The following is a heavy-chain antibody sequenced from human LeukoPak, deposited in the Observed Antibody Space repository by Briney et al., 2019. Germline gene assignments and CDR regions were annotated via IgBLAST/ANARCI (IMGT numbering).Heavy chain of an antibody. D-gene: IGHD3-10*01. Sequence: GGSLRLSCAASGFTFSNAWMSWVRQAPGKGLEWVGRIKSKTDGGTTDYAARGKGRFTISRDDSKNTLYLPMNSLKTEDTAVYYCTTAYYGSGSFSMYYFDYWGQGTLVTVSS. CDR3: TTAYYGSGSFSMYYFDY. CDR2: IKSKTDGGTT. V-gene: IGHV3-15*01. J-gene: IGHJ4*02. CDR1: GFTFSNAW.